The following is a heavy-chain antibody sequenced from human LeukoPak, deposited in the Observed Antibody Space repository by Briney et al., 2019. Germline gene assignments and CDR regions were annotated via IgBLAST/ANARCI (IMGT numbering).Heavy chain of an antibody. CDR2: INPNSDGT. J-gene: IGHJ4*02. CDR1: GYTFTSYG. Sequence: ASVKVSCKASGYTFTSYGISWVRQAPGQGLEWMGWINPNSDGTKYAQKFQGRVTMTRDTSISTAYMEVIRLTSDDTAVYYCARAPPYDILTGYRLFDYWGQGTLVTVSS. D-gene: IGHD3-9*01. V-gene: IGHV1-2*02. CDR3: ARAPPYDILTGYRLFDY.